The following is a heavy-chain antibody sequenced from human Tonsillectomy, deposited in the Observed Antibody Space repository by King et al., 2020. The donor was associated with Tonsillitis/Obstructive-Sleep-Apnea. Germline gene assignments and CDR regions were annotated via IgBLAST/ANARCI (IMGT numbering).Heavy chain of an antibody. Sequence: VQLQESGPGLVKPSETLSRTCTVSGGSVSSNSYYWNWIRQPPGKGLEWIGYIYYSGTTNYNPSLKSRVTISSDTSKNQFSLKPSSVTAADTAVYYCARSLYYYGSGSYYTYYFDYWGQGTLVTVSS. D-gene: IGHD3-10*01. CDR3: ARSLYYYGSGSYYTYYFDY. CDR2: IYYSGTT. V-gene: IGHV4-61*01. J-gene: IGHJ4*02. CDR1: GGSVSSNSYY.